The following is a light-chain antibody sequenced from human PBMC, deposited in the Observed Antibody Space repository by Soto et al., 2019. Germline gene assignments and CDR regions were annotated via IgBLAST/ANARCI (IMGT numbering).Light chain of an antibody. Sequence: IVLTQSTATLSLSPGEIATLSCRASQSVGSSLAWYQQRPGQAPRHLIYDAFIRATGIPARFSGSGSGTEFTLTISSLQSEDVAVYYCHQYNDWPRTLGPGAKVDI. CDR1: QSVGSS. CDR3: HQYNDWPRT. V-gene: IGKV3D-15*01. J-gene: IGKJ1*01. CDR2: DAF.